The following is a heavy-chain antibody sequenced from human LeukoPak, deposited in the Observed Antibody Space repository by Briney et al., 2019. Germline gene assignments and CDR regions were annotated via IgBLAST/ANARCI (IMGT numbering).Heavy chain of an antibody. CDR2: IKEDGSET. V-gene: IGHV3-7*04. D-gene: IGHD6-13*01. CDR1: GFTFSSYW. Sequence: PGGSLRLSCAASGFTFSSYWMTWVRQAPGKGLEWVANIKEDGSETYYVDSVKGRFTISRDNAQNSLYLQMNSLRAEDTAVYYCARWSGSWYFWGQGTLVTVSS. J-gene: IGHJ4*02. CDR3: ARWSGSWYF.